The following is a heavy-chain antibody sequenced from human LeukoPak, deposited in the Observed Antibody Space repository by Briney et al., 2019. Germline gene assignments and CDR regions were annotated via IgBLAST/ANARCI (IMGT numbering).Heavy chain of an antibody. J-gene: IGHJ4*02. CDR2: ISGSGGST. CDR1: GFTFSSYA. CDR3: AKAARYCSGGSCYFFDY. D-gene: IGHD2-15*01. Sequence: GGSLRLSCAASGFTFSSYAMSWVRQAPGKGLEWVSAISGSGGSTYYADSVKGRFTISRDNAKNSLYLQMNSLRAEDTALYYCAKAARYCSGGSCYFFDYWGQGTLVTVSS. V-gene: IGHV3-23*01.